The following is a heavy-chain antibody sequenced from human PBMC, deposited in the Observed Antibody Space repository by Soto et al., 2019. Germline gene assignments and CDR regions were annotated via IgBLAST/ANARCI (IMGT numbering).Heavy chain of an antibody. D-gene: IGHD2-2*01. Sequence: PETLSLTCPVSGRSVSSSSYYWGWIRQPPGKGLEWIGSIFYSGSTYHNPSLKSRVTISIDRSKNQFSLKLSSVTAADTAVYYCARVPDYWGQGILVTVSS. J-gene: IGHJ4*02. CDR3: ARVPDY. CDR2: IFYSGST. V-gene: IGHV4-39*07. CDR1: GRSVSSSSYY.